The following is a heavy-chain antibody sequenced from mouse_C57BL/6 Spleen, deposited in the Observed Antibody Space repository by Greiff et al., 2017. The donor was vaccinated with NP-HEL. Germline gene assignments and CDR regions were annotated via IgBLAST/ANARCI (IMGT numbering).Heavy chain of an antibody. CDR2: IYPGDGDP. D-gene: IGHD1-1*01. Sequence: QVQLQQSGPELVKPGASVKISCKASGYAFSSSWMNWVKQRPGKGLEWIGRIYPGDGDPNYNGKFKGKATLTADKSSSTAYMQLSSLTSEDSAVYFCARDTTVEDYWGQGTTLTVSS. CDR3: ARDTTVEDY. CDR1: GYAFSSSW. V-gene: IGHV1-82*01. J-gene: IGHJ2*01.